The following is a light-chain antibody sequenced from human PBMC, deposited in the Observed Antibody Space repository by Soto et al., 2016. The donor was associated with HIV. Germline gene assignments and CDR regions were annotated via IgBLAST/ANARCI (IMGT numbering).Light chain of an antibody. CDR2: GAS. Sequence: DIQMTQSPSSLSASVGDRVTITCRASQGISNSLAWYQQKPGKAPNLLLYGASRLESGVPSRFSGSGSATDYTLTISSLQPEDFATYYCQQYYSTRYTFGQGTKLDIK. CDR3: QQYYSTRYT. CDR1: QGISNS. J-gene: IGKJ2*01. V-gene: IGKV1-NL1*01.